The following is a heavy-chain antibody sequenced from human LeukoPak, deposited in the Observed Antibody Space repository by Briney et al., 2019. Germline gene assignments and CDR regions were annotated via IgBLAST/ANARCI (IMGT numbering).Heavy chain of an antibody. Sequence: GGPLRLSCAASGFTLSSYAMSWVRQAPGKGLEWVSAISVSGNTYHADSVKGRFTISRDSSKNTPYLQMNRLRAEDAAVYYCAKAPVTTCSGAYCYPFDYWGQGTLVTVSS. CDR1: GFTLSSYA. CDR3: AKAPVTTCSGAYCYPFDY. D-gene: IGHD2-21*01. CDR2: ISVSGNT. V-gene: IGHV3-23*01. J-gene: IGHJ4*02.